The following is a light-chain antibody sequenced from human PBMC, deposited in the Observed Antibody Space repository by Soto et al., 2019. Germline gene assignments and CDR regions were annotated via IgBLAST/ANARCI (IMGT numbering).Light chain of an antibody. CDR1: RHVYINA. J-gene: IGKJ3*01. Sequence: VVLTQSPATLSLSPGETATLSCRASRHVYINALAWYQQKPGRTPTLLIYGASTRATDIPDRFSATGSGTDFSLTISSVEPEDSEVYYCQQYGASPCTFGPGTRVEI. CDR3: QQYGASPCT. CDR2: GAS. V-gene: IGKV3-20*01.